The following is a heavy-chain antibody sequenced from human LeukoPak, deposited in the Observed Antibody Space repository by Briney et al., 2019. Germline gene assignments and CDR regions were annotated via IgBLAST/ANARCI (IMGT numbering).Heavy chain of an antibody. CDR1: GFTFSNAW. J-gene: IGHJ3*02. Sequence: GGSLRLSCAASGFTFSNAWMSWVRQAPGKGLEWVGRIRSKANNYATAYAASVEGRFTISRDDSKSTAYLQMSSLKTEDTAVYYCTRLTGADVFDIWGQGTMVTVSS. CDR3: TRLTGADVFDI. D-gene: IGHD3-10*01. V-gene: IGHV3-73*01. CDR2: IRSKANNYAT.